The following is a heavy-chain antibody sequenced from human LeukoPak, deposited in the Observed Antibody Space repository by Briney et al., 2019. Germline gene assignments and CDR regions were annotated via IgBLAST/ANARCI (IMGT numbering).Heavy chain of an antibody. J-gene: IGHJ4*02. CDR2: IKQDAREK. D-gene: IGHD2-21*02. CDR3: ARDRATADS. CDR1: GFTFSSYW. V-gene: IGHV3-7*01. Sequence: GGSLRLSCAASGFTFSSYWMSWVRQAPGKGLEWVANIKQDAREKNYVDSVKGRFTISRDNAKTSLYLQMNSLRVEDTAVYFCARDRATADSWGQGTLVTVSS.